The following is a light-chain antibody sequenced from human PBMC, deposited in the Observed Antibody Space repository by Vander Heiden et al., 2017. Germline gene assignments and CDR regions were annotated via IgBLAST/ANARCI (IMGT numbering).Light chain of an antibody. CDR2: DVS. V-gene: IGLV2-14*01. Sequence: SALSPPASVSGSPGPSTTIPGTGTSSDVGGYNYVSWYQQHPGNAPNLMIYDVSNRPSVVSNRFAGSRSGNTASTTISGPQAEDDAYYYSTSYTGSSLFVFGGGTKLTVL. CDR3: TSYTGSSLFV. J-gene: IGLJ3*02. CDR1: SSDVGGYNY.